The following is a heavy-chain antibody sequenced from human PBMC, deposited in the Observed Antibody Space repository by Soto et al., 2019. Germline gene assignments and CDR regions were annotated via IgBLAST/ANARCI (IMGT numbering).Heavy chain of an antibody. D-gene: IGHD1-1*01. Sequence: QVQLVESGGGVVQPGRSLRLSCAASGFTFSSYTMHWVRQAPGKGLEWVALISYDGSNKYYADSVKGRFTISRDNSKNPLYLQANSLRPDDTAVYYCARAISGTFYGMDVWGRGTTVTVSS. CDR3: ARAISGTFYGMDV. V-gene: IGHV3-30-3*01. CDR1: GFTFSSYT. J-gene: IGHJ6*02. CDR2: ISYDGSNK.